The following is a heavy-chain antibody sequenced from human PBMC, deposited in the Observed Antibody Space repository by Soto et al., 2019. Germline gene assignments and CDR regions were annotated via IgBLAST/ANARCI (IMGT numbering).Heavy chain of an antibody. D-gene: IGHD2-15*01. CDR1: GGSFSGYY. Sequence: SETLSLTCAVYGGSFSGYYWSWIRQPPGKGLEWIGEINHSGSTNYNPSLKSRVTISVDTSKNQFSLKLSSVTAADTAVYYCARGWLGYCSGGSCYSPYYYYYYGMDVWGQGTTVTVSS. V-gene: IGHV4-34*01. CDR3: ARGWLGYCSGGSCYSPYYYYYYGMDV. CDR2: INHSGST. J-gene: IGHJ6*02.